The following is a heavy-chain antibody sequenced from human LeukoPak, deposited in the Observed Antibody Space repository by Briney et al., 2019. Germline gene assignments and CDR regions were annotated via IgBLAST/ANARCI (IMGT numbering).Heavy chain of an antibody. CDR3: ATTTSAQLPIGY. J-gene: IGHJ4*02. D-gene: IGHD5-18*01. CDR2: IKKDGSEK. CDR1: GFTFSSYW. V-gene: IGHV3-7*01. Sequence: GGSLRLSCAASGFTFSSYWMSWVRQAPGKGLEWVANIKKDGSEKYYVDSVKGRFTISRDNAKNSLYLQMNSLRAEDTAVYYCATTTSAQLPIGYWGQGTLVTVSS.